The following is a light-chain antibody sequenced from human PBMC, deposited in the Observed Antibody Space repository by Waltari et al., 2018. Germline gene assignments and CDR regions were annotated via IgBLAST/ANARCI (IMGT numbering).Light chain of an antibody. CDR3: QAWDSSPYV. CDR2: EDN. J-gene: IGLJ1*01. Sequence: SSALTQPPSVSLSPGQTASITCSGDPLGHPYASWYQQKPGQSPLLVIYEDNKRPSGIPERFSGSSSGNTATLTIGGTQAMDEADYYCQAWDSSPYVFGTGTKVTVL. V-gene: IGLV3-1*01. CDR1: PLGHPY.